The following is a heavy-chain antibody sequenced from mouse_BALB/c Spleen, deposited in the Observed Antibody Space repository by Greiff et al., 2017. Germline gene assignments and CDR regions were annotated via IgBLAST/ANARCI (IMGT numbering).Heavy chain of an antibody. CDR1: GFTFSSYT. J-gene: IGHJ4*01. Sequence: EVKLVESGGGLVKPGGSLKLSCAASGFTFSSYTMSWVRQTPEKRLEWVATISSGGSYTYYPDSVKGRFTISRDNAKNTLYLQMSSLKSEDTAMYYCTRDGNYLDYWGQGTSVTVSS. CDR3: TRDGNYLDY. V-gene: IGHV5-6-4*01. D-gene: IGHD2-1*01. CDR2: ISSGGSYT.